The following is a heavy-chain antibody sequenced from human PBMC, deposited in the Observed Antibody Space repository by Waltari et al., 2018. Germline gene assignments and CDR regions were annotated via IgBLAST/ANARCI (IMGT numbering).Heavy chain of an antibody. CDR1: GDSVSSNNSY. CDR2: ISYSGNA. V-gene: IGHV4-39*07. CDR3: ARGELMVYAFDY. Sequence: QLQLQESGPGLVKPSATLSLTCSVSGDSVSSNNSYWGWIRQPPGKGLEWIGTISYSGNAYYNPSLKSRVTISLDMSKNDFSLKLSSVTAADTAVYYCARGELMVYAFDYWGQGTLVTVSS. D-gene: IGHD2-8*01. J-gene: IGHJ4*02.